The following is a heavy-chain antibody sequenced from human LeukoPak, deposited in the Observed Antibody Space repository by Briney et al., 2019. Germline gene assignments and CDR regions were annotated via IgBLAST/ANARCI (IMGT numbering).Heavy chain of an antibody. J-gene: IGHJ4*02. CDR3: AREIVGATGFGY. CDR1: GYTLTELS. D-gene: IGHD1-26*01. CDR2: INPNSGGT. V-gene: IGHV1-2*02. Sequence: ASVKVSCKVSGYTLTELSMHWVRQAPGKGLEWMGWINPNSGGTNYAQKFQGRVTMTRDTSISTAYMELSRLRSDDTAVYYCAREIVGATGFGYWGQGTLVTVSS.